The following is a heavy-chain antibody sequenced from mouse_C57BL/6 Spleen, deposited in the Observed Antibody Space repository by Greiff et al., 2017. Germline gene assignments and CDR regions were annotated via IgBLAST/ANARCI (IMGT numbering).Heavy chain of an antibody. Sequence: QVQLKQSGAELVRPGASVTLSCKASGYTFTDYEMHWVKQTPVHGLEWIGAIDPETGGTAYNQKFKGKAILTADKSSSTAYMELRSLTSEDSAVYYCTRYTTVVADWYFDVWGTGTTVTVSS. CDR3: TRYTTVVADWYFDV. CDR1: GYTFTDYE. V-gene: IGHV1-15*01. CDR2: IDPETGGT. J-gene: IGHJ1*03. D-gene: IGHD1-1*01.